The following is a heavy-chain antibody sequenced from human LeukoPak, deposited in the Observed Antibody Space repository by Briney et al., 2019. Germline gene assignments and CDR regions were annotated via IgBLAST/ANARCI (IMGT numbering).Heavy chain of an antibody. CDR2: IYYSGST. J-gene: IGHJ4*02. V-gene: IGHV4-39*01. Sequence: TPSETLSLTCTVSGGSISSSSYYWGWIRQPPGKGLEWIGSIYYSGSTYYNPSLKSRVTISVDTSKNQFSLKLSSVTAADTAVYYCASPSVAVAGFAYWGQGTLVTVSS. CDR3: ASPSVAVAGFAY. D-gene: IGHD6-19*01. CDR1: GGSISSSSYY.